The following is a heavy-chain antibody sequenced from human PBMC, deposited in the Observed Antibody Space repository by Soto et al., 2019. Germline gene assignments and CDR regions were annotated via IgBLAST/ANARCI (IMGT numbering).Heavy chain of an antibody. Sequence: GGPLRLSCAASGFTFSAYYMSWFRQAPGKGLEWVSYISSSGTYTSDADSVKGRFTISRDNAKNSLYLQMSSLRAEDTAVYYCARAPEWAEPGYYFDYWGQGTLVTVSS. CDR2: ISSSGTYT. CDR3: ARAPEWAEPGYYFDY. J-gene: IGHJ4*02. V-gene: IGHV3-11*06. D-gene: IGHD1-26*01. CDR1: GFTFSAYY.